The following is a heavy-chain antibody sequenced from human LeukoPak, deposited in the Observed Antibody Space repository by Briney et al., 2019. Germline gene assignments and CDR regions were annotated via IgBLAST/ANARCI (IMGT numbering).Heavy chain of an antibody. D-gene: IGHD6-13*01. J-gene: IGHJ4*02. V-gene: IGHV3-30*18. CDR2: IASDGNDK. CDR1: GFTFSRYG. Sequence: PGGSLRLSCAASGFTFSRYGLHWVRQAPGKGLEWVAVIASDGNDKKYADSVKGRFTISRDNSKNTLYLQMNSLRAEDTAVYYCAKDQHVAAAAYYSDSWGQGTLVTVSS. CDR3: AKDQHVAAAAYYSDS.